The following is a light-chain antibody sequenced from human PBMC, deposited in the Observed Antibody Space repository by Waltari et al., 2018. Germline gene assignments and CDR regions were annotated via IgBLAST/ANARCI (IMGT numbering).Light chain of an antibody. V-gene: IGKV1-5*03. CDR2: KAS. J-gene: IGKJ1*01. CDR3: KQYNSYAWT. Sequence: DIQMTQSPSTLSASVGDRVTITCRASQSISSWLAWYQQKPGKAPKLLIYKASSLESGVPSRFRGGGAGTEVTITISSLQPDECATYYCKQYNSYAWTFGQGTKVEIK. CDR1: QSISSW.